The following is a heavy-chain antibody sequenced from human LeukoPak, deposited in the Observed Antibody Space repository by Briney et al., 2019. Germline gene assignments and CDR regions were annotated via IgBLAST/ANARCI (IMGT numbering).Heavy chain of an antibody. CDR3: ATGDPMYFDY. CDR1: GCTHTELS. J-gene: IGHJ4*02. D-gene: IGHD3-16*01. CDR2: FVPEDGET. Sequence: ASVKVSCKVSGCTHTELSMHWVRQAPGKGLEWMGGFVPEDGETIYAQKFQGRVTMTEDTSTDTTYMELRSLRSEDTAVYYCATGDPMYFDYWGQGTLVTVSS. V-gene: IGHV1-24*01.